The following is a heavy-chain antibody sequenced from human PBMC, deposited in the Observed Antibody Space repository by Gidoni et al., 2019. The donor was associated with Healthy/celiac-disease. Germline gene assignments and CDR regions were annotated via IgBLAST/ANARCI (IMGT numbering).Heavy chain of an antibody. Sequence: QLQLQESGPGLVKPSETLSLTCTVSGGSISSSSSYWGWIRQPPGKGLEWIGSIFYSGSTYYNPSLKSRVTISVDTSKNQFSLKLSSVTAADTAVYYCARQTEPMDYWGQGTLVTVSS. CDR3: ARQTEPMDY. J-gene: IGHJ4*02. CDR1: GGSISSSSSY. CDR2: IFYSGST. V-gene: IGHV4-39*01.